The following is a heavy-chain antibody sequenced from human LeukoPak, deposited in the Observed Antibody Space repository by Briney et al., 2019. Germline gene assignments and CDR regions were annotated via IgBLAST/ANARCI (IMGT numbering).Heavy chain of an antibody. CDR1: GGTFRTFA. V-gene: IGHV1-69*01. CDR2: IIPIFGIP. J-gene: IGHJ6*03. Sequence: GSSVKVSCKASGGTFRTFAISWVRQAPGQGLEWMGGIIPIFGIPDSAQKFQGRLTITADESTTTAYMELSSLRFDDTAIYYCGLSGNYYYYYMDVWGKGTTVTISS. CDR3: GLSGNYYYYYMDV. D-gene: IGHD6-25*01.